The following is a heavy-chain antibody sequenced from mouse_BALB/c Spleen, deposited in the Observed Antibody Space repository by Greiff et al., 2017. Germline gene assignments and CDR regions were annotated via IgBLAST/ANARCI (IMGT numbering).Heavy chain of an antibody. CDR3: ARMGLRGYAMDY. J-gene: IGHJ4*01. CDR1: GFTFSSFG. CDR2: ISSGSSTI. Sequence: EVQLVESGGGLVQPGGSRKLSCAASGFTFSSFGMHWVRQAPEKGLEWVAYISSGSSTIYYADTVKGRFTISRDNPKNTLFLQMTSLRSEDTAMYYCARMGLRGYAMDYWGQGTSVTVSS. V-gene: IGHV5-17*02. D-gene: IGHD2-4*01.